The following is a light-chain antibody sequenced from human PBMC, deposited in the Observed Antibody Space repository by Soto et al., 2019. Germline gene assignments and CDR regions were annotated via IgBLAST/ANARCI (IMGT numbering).Light chain of an antibody. CDR3: QQYDNLLPIT. CDR2: DAS. Sequence: IQMIHSPSSRSASVGDRVTITCQASQDISKNLNWYQQKPGKAPKLLIYDASSLQTGVPSRFSGSGSATHFTFTISSLQPEDIATYYCQQYDNLLPITFGQGTRLEIK. J-gene: IGKJ5*01. V-gene: IGKV1-33*01. CDR1: QDISKN.